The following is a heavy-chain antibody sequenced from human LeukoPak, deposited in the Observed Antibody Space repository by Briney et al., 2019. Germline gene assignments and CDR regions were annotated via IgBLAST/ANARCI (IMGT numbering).Heavy chain of an antibody. D-gene: IGHD1-26*01. V-gene: IGHV4-59*01. J-gene: IGHJ3*02. CDR1: GGSISSYY. CDR2: IYYSGST. Sequence: SETLSLTCTVSGGSISSYYWSWIRQPPGKGLEWIGYIYYSGSTNYNPSLKSRVTISVDTSKNQFSLKLSSVTAADTAVYYCARDEGVEGGRYAFDIWGQGTMVTVSS. CDR3: ARDEGVEGGRYAFDI.